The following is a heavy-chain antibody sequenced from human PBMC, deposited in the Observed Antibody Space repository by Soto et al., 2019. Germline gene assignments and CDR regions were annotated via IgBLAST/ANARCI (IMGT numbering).Heavy chain of an antibody. Sequence: SLRLCCAASWFRFSNDWMHWVRQAPGKGLEWXPRINADGGSTHYADSVRSRFTTDTDNAKNTLFLQLNSLTVEDPSIYYCARLFITMIALKWLDARGQGPLDT. CDR2: INADGGST. J-gene: IGHJ5*02. CDR3: ARLFITMIALKWLDA. D-gene: IGHD3-22*01. CDR1: WFRFSNDW. V-gene: IGHV3-74*01.